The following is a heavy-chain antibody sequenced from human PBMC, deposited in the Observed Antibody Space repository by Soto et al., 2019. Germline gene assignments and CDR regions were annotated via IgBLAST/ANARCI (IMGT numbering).Heavy chain of an antibody. CDR1: GASISGFY. J-gene: IGHJ5*02. CDR2: IYATGTT. V-gene: IGHV4-4*07. CDR3: VRDGTKTLRDWFDP. D-gene: IGHD1-1*01. Sequence: QVQLQESGPGLVKPSETLSLTCTVSGASISGFYWSWIRKSAGKGLEWIGRIYATGTTDYNPSLKSRGRMSVDTYKKQFSQKLRTVTAADTAVYYCVRDGTKTLRDWFDPWCQGISVTVSS.